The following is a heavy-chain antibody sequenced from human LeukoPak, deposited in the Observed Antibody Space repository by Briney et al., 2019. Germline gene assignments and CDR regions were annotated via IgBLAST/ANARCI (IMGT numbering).Heavy chain of an antibody. Sequence: GGSLRLSCAASGFTFSSYSMTWVRQAPGKGLEWVSSISSSSYIYYADSVKGRFTISRDNAKNSLYLQMNSLRAEDTAVYYCAREYSSSSNHFDYWGQGTLVTVSS. J-gene: IGHJ4*02. V-gene: IGHV3-21*01. CDR3: AREYSSSSNHFDY. CDR2: ISSSSYI. CDR1: GFTFSSYS. D-gene: IGHD6-6*01.